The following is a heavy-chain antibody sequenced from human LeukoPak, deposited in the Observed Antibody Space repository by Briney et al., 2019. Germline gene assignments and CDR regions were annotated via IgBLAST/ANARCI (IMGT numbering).Heavy chain of an antibody. CDR2: FSSNGGST. CDR1: GFTFSTYA. V-gene: IGHV3-64D*06. D-gene: IGHD6-13*01. CDR3: VNGDQSSWYRTLLY. Sequence: GGSLRLSCSASGFTFSTYAMHWVRQAPGKGLEYVSAFSSNGGSTYYADSVKGRFTISRDNSKNTLYLQMSSLRAEDTAMYYCVNGDQSSWYRTLLYWGQGTLVTVSS. J-gene: IGHJ4*02.